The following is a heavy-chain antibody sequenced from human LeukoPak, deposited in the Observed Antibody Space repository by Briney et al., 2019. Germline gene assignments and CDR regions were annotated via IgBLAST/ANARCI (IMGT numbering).Heavy chain of an antibody. CDR2: IIPIFGTA. V-gene: IGHV1-69*13. J-gene: IGHJ5*02. CDR1: GGTFSSYA. CDR3: ARVADPLGTPQMGYGWFDP. Sequence: ASVKVSCKASGGTFSSYAISWVRQAPGQGLEWMGGIIPIFGTANYAQKFQGRVTITADESTSTAYMELSGLRSEDTAVYYCARVADPLGTPQMGYGWFDPWGQGTLVTVSS. D-gene: IGHD5-24*01.